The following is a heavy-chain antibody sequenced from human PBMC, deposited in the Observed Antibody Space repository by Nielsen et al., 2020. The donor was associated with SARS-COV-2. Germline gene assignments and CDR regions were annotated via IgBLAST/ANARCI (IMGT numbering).Heavy chain of an antibody. CDR2: ISWNSGSI. CDR1: GFTFDDYA. Sequence: SLKISCAASGFTFDDYAMHWVRQAPGKGLEWVSGISWNSGSIGYADSVKGRFTISRDNAKNSLYLQMNSLRAEDTALYYCPKLYDILTQNAFDIWGQGTMVTVSS. V-gene: IGHV3-9*01. D-gene: IGHD3-9*01. J-gene: IGHJ3*02. CDR3: PKLYDILTQNAFDI.